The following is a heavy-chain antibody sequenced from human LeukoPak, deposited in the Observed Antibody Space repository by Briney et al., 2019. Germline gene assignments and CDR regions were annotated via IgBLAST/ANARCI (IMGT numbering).Heavy chain of an antibody. D-gene: IGHD3-22*01. CDR3: AKAVTYYYDSSGYYYFDY. V-gene: IGHV3-23*01. J-gene: IGHJ4*02. CDR2: ISGSGGST. CDR1: GFTFSSYA. Sequence: TGGSLRLSCAASGFTFSSYAMSWVRQAPGKGLEWVSAISGSGGSTYYADSVKGRFTISRDNSKNTLYLQMNSLRAEDTAVYYCAKAVTYYYDSSGYYYFDYWGQGTLVTPSA.